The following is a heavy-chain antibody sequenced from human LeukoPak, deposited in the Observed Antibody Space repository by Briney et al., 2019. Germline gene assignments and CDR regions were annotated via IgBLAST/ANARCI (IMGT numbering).Heavy chain of an antibody. CDR3: ARRRYYGLGDFDL. D-gene: IGHD3-10*01. J-gene: IGHJ1*01. V-gene: IGHV5-51*01. CDR1: GYIFSTYR. Sequence: GESLRISCKASGYIFSTYRLAWVRHMPGKGLEWMGVIYPGDSDTTYSPSLQGQVTISVDTSLTTVYLQWSSLRPSDTAIYYCARRRYYGLGDFDLWGQGTLVTVSS. CDR2: IYPGDSDT.